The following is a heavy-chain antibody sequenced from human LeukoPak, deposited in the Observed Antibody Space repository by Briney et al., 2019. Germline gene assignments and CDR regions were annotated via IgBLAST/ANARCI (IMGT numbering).Heavy chain of an antibody. D-gene: IGHD4-17*01. J-gene: IGHJ4*02. Sequence: GGSLRLSCAASGFTFSSYSMNWVRQAPGKGLEWVSFISSSSSYIYYADSVKGRFTISRDNAKNSLYLQMNSLRAEDTAVYYCARDLTTVTTVYYFDYWGQGTLVTVSS. V-gene: IGHV3-21*01. CDR3: ARDLTTVTTVYYFDY. CDR2: ISSSSSYI. CDR1: GFTFSSYS.